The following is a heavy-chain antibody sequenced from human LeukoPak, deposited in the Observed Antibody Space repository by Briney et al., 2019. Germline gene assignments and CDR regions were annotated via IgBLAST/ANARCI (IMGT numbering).Heavy chain of an antibody. Sequence: ASVKVSCKASGYTFTGYYMHWVRQAPGQGLEWMGWINPNSGGTNYAQKFQGRVTMTRDTSINTAYMELSRLRSDDTAVYYCAREGWIGYDSSGYYYWGQGTLATVSS. CDR1: GYTFTGYY. CDR3: AREGWIGYDSSGYYY. D-gene: IGHD3-22*01. J-gene: IGHJ4*02. V-gene: IGHV1-2*02. CDR2: INPNSGGT.